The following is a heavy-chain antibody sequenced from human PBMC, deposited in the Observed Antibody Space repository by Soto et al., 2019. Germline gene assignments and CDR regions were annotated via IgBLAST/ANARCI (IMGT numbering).Heavy chain of an antibody. CDR2: IYYSGSA. D-gene: IGHD3-22*01. Sequence: SETLSLTCTVSGGSVSSVSYYWIWIRQSPGKGLEWIGYIYYSGSANYNPSLKSRVTISVDTSKNQLSLKLSSVTAADTAVYYCARRFDSSGYYHFDYWGQGNRVTVYS. CDR3: ARRFDSSGYYHFDY. V-gene: IGHV4-61*01. CDR1: GGSVSSVSYY. J-gene: IGHJ4*02.